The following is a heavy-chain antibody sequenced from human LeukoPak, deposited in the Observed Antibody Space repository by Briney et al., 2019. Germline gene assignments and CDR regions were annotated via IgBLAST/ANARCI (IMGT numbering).Heavy chain of an antibody. CDR2: IKYSGTT. CDR3: ARGNGDGSAFHYKALYFDQ. CDR1: GGSFSGFH. D-gene: IGHD3-10*01. Sequence: PSETLSLTCAVYGGSFSGFHWGWIRQPPGKGLEWIGEIKYSGTTNYNPSLSSRVTMLLDTSKNEFSLKLSSVTATDTAVYYCARGNGDGSAFHYKALYFDQWAQGILVTVSS. J-gene: IGHJ4*02. V-gene: IGHV4-34*01.